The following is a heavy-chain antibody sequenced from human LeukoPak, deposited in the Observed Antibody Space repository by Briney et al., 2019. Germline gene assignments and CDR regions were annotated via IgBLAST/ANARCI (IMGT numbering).Heavy chain of an antibody. CDR3: ARRIGQLVCLDY. CDR1: GFTFSSYS. V-gene: IGHV3-48*01. D-gene: IGHD6-13*01. CDR2: ISSSSNTI. J-gene: IGHJ4*02. Sequence: PGGSLRLSCAASGFTFSSYSMNWVRQAPGKGLEWVSYISSSSNTIYYADSVKGRFTISRDNSKNTLYLQMNSLRAEDTAVYYCARRIGQLVCLDYWGQGTLVTVSS.